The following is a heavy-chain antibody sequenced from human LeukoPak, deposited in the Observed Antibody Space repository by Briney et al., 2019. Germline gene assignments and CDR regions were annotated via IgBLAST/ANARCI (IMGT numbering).Heavy chain of an antibody. CDR1: GGSISSSGYY. J-gene: IGHJ5*02. D-gene: IGHD2-2*01. CDR3: AREYCSSTSCYAISGDWFDP. V-gene: IGHV4-39*07. Sequence: SETLSLTCTVSGGSISSSGYYWGWIRQPPGKGLEWIGSIYHSGSTYYNPSLKSRVTISVDTSKNQFSLKLSSVTAADTAVYYCAREYCSSTSCYAISGDWFDPWGQGTLVTVSS. CDR2: IYHSGST.